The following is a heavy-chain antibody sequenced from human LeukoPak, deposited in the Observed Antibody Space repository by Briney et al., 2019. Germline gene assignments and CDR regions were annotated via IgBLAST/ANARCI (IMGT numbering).Heavy chain of an antibody. Sequence: MSSQTLSLTCTVSGGSISSGSYYWSWIRQPAGKGLEWIGRIYTSGSTNYNPSLKSRVTISVDTSKNQFSLKLSSVTAADTAVYYCARTHCTNGACPIDSWGQGTLVTVSS. CDR1: GGSISSGSYY. V-gene: IGHV4-61*02. D-gene: IGHD2-8*01. CDR2: IYTSGST. J-gene: IGHJ4*02. CDR3: ARTHCTNGACPIDS.